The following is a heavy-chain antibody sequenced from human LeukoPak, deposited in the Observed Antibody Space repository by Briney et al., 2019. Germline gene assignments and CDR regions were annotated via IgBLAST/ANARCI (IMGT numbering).Heavy chain of an antibody. Sequence: ASVKVSCKASGYTFTSYGISWVRQAPGQGLEWMGWISAYNGNTNYAQKLQGRVTMTTDTSTSTAYMELRSLRSGDTAVYYCARAEAYCDFWSGYYTGGGLDYWGQGTLVTVSS. CDR2: ISAYNGNT. CDR1: GYTFTSYG. CDR3: ARAEAYCDFWSGYYTGGGLDY. D-gene: IGHD3-3*01. J-gene: IGHJ4*02. V-gene: IGHV1-18*01.